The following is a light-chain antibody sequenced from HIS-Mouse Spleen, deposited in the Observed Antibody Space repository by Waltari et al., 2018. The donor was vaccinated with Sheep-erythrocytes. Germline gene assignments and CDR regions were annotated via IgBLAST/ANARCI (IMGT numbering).Light chain of an antibody. Sequence: QSALTQPRSVSGSPGQSVTIPCTGTSSDVGGYNYVSWYQQHPDKAPKPMIYDVSQRPSGVPDRFSGSKSGNTASLTISGLQAEDEADYYCCSYAGSYNHVFATGTKVTVL. CDR3: CSYAGSYNHV. J-gene: IGLJ1*01. V-gene: IGLV2-11*01. CDR1: SSDVGGYNY. CDR2: DVS.